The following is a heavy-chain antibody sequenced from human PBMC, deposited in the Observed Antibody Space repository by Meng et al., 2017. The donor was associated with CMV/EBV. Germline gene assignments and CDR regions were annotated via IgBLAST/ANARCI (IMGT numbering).Heavy chain of an antibody. J-gene: IGHJ4*02. Sequence: GESLKISCAASGFTFSSYAMSWVRQAPGKGLEWVSVIYSGGSSTYYADSVKGRFTISRDNSKNTLYLQMNSLRADDTAVYYCAKDRPSYCSSTSCYPPIFGVVIMALDYWGQGTLVTVSS. CDR1: GFTFSSYA. V-gene: IGHV3-23*03. CDR3: AKDRPSYCSSTSCYPPIFGVVIMALDY. CDR2: IYSGGSST. D-gene: IGHD2-2*01.